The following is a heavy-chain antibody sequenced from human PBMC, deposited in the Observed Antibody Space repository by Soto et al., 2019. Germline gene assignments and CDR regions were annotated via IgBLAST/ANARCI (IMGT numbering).Heavy chain of an antibody. CDR2: ISAYNGNT. D-gene: IGHD6-25*01. CDR1: GYIFTNYD. CDR3: ARGADGDY. Sequence: QVQMVQSGAEVKKPGASVKVSCRASGYIFTNYDITWVRHAPGQGLERVGWISAYNGNTNFAQKLQDRVTLTTDTATSIAYMELSSLRSDDAAVYYWARGADGDYWGQGALVTVSS. V-gene: IGHV1-18*01. J-gene: IGHJ4*02.